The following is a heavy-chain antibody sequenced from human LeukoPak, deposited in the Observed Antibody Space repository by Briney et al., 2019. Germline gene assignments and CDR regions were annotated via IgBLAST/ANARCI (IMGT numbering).Heavy chain of an antibody. D-gene: IGHD5-12*01. J-gene: IGHJ4*02. V-gene: IGHV3-48*03. CDR1: GFTFSSYE. CDR3: ARERGYSGYDYYFDY. CDR2: ISSSGSTI. Sequence: GGSLRLSCAASGFTFSSYEMNWVRQAPGKGLEWVSYISSSGSTIYYADSVKGRFTNSRDNAKNSLYLQMNSLRAEDTAVYYCARERGYSGYDYYFDYWGQGTLVTVSS.